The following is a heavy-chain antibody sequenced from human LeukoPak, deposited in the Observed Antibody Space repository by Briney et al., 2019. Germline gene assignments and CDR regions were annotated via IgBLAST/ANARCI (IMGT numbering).Heavy chain of an antibody. CDR3: ARASSFDKTTRWNPAYFGP. D-gene: IGHD1-1*01. J-gene: IGHJ5*02. V-gene: IGHV4-34*01. CDR1: GGSLSGFY. CDR2: INHSGTT. Sequence: SETLSLTCAVHGGSLSGFYWSWIRQPPGKGLEWIGEINHSGTTNYNPSLKSRVTISVDTSKNQVSLDLASVTAADTAVYYCARASSFDKTTRWNPAYFGPWGQGNLVTVYS.